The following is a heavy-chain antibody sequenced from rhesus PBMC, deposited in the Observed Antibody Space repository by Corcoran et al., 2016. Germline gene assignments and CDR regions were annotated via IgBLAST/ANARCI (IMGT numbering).Heavy chain of an antibody. CDR2: ISPYNGNK. CDR1: GYTFTSYY. Sequence: QVQLVQPGAEIKQPGASVKLSCRASGYTFTSYYIHWVRQTPGQGLEWIELISPYNGNKGNAQRFQGRVALTSDTSTDTGYMELSSLKSEDTAVYYCATETSSSEYLEFWGQDALVTVSS. CDR3: ATETSSSEYLEF. J-gene: IGHJ1*01. V-gene: IGHV1-180*01.